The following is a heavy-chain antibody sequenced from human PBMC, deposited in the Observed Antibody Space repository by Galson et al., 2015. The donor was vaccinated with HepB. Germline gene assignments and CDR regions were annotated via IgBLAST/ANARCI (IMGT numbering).Heavy chain of an antibody. CDR2: ITWDGGTI. CDR3: AKDAGDDFFDY. J-gene: IGHJ4*02. V-gene: IGHV3-43*01. Sequence: SLRLSCAASGFSFGDYVMHWVRQPPGKGLEWISLITWDGGTIYYADSVKGRFTISRDNNKNSLYLQMNSLRPEDTAVYYCAKDAGDDFFDYWGQGSLVPVSA. CDR1: GFSFGDYV.